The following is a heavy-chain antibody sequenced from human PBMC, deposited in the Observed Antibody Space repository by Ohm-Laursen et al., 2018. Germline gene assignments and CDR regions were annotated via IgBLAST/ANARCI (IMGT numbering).Heavy chain of an antibody. D-gene: IGHD3-22*01. CDR2: ISGSGGST. J-gene: IGHJ4*02. Sequence: LRLSCAASGSTFSSYAMSWVRQAPGKGLEWVSAISGSGGSTYYADSVKGRFTISRDNSKNTLYLQMNSLRAEDTAVYYCAKDGGYYDSSGYYYVGYYFDYWGQGTLVTVSS. V-gene: IGHV3-23*01. CDR3: AKDGGYYDSSGYYYVGYYFDY. CDR1: GSTFSSYA.